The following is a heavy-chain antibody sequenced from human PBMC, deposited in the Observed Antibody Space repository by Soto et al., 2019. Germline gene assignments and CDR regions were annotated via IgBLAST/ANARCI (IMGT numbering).Heavy chain of an antibody. CDR1: GFTFTSFG. V-gene: IGHV1-18*04. CDR3: AIDKMVYTYGSGTFDY. D-gene: IGHD3-10*01. J-gene: IGHJ4*02. Sequence: QIHLVQSGTEVKKPGASVKVSCKASGFTFTSFGISWVRQAPGQGLEWMGWISAYNGDTDIAQRVQGRVTLTTDTSTNTAYMELKRLRSADTAVYYFAIDKMVYTYGSGTFDYGAQGTVVTVSS. CDR2: ISAYNGDT.